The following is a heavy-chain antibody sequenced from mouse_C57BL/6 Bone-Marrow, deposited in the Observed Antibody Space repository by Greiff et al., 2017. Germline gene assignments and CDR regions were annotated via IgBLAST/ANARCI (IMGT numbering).Heavy chain of an antibody. CDR3: ASFVGGPFAY. CDR1: GFSLTSYG. J-gene: IGHJ3*01. CDR2: IWGVGST. V-gene: IGHV2-6*01. Sequence: QVQLQQSGPGLVAPSQSLSITCTVSGFSLTSYGVDWVRQSPGKGLEWLGVIWGVGSTNYNSALKSRLSISKDNSKSQVFLKMNSLQTDDTAMYYCASFVGGPFAYWGQGTLVTVSA.